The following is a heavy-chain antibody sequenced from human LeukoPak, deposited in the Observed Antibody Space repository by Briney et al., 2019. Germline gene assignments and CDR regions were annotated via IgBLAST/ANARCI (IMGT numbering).Heavy chain of an antibody. J-gene: IGHJ4*02. CDR2: VSGTGGRT. D-gene: IGHD4-17*01. CDR1: GFTFSTYA. Sequence: PGGSLRLSCAASGFTFSTYAMSWVRQAPGKGLEWVSVVSGTGGRTYYADSVKGRFTISSDTAKNSLYLQLDSLTVGDTAIYYCARDPDGDQDFDYWGRGALVTVSS. CDR3: ARDPDGDQDFDY. V-gene: IGHV3-23*01.